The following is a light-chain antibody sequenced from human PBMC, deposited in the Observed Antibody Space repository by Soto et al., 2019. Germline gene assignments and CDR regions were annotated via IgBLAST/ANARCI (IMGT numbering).Light chain of an antibody. Sequence: EIVMTQSPATLSVSPGERATLSCRASQSVTSNLAWYQQKPGRAPRLLIYGASTRATGIPARFSGSGSGTEFTLTISNLQSEDFATYYCQHFKSFPITFGQGTRLEIK. CDR3: QHFKSFPIT. CDR2: GAS. J-gene: IGKJ5*01. V-gene: IGKV3-15*01. CDR1: QSVTSN.